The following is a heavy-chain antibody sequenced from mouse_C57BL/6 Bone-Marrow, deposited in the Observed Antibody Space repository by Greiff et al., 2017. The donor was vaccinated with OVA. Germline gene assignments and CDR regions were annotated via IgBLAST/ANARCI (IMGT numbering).Heavy chain of an antibody. CDR1: GFTFSSYA. J-gene: IGHJ4*01. CDR2: ISDGGSYT. V-gene: IGHV5-4*03. CDR3: ARALLRYYAMDY. Sequence: DVMLVESGGGLVKPGGSLKLSCAASGFTFSSYAMSWVRQTPEKRLEWVATISDGGSYTYYPDNVKGRFTISRDNAKNNLYLQMSHLKSEDTAMYYCARALLRYYAMDYWGQGTSVTVSS. D-gene: IGHD1-2*01.